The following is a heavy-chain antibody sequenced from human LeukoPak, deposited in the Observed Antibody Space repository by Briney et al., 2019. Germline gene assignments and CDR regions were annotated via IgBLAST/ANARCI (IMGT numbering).Heavy chain of an antibody. CDR2: IYYSGST. J-gene: IGHJ5*02. CDR1: GGSISSGGYY. V-gene: IGHV4-31*03. D-gene: IGHD3-10*01. CDR3: ARVVLDGSGSYYRVLNWFDP. Sequence: SETLSLTCTVSGGSISSGGYYGSWIRQHPGRGLEWIGYIYYSGSTYYNPSLKSRVTISVDTSKNQFSLKLSSVTASDTAVYYCARVVLDGSGSYYRVLNWFDPWGQGTLVTVSS.